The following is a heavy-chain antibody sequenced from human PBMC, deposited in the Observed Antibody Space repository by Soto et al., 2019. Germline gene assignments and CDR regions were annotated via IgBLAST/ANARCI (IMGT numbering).Heavy chain of an antibody. J-gene: IGHJ4*02. V-gene: IGHV4-39*01. D-gene: IGHD3-10*01. CDR3: ARRDGSGSDLPGYFDY. CDR1: GGSISSSSYY. Sequence: QLQLQESGPGLVKPSETLSLTCTVSGGSISSSSYYWGWIRQPPGKGLEWIGSIYYSGRTYYNPSLKSRVTISVDTSKNQFSLKLSSVTAADRAVYYCARRDGSGSDLPGYFDYWGQGTLVTVSS. CDR2: IYYSGRT.